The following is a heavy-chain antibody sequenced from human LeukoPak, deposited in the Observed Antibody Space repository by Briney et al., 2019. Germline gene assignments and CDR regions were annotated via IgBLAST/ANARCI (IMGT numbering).Heavy chain of an antibody. V-gene: IGHV3-74*01. Sequence: GGSLRLSCAASGFTFSSYWMHWVRQAPGKGLVWVSRINNNGGDTKYADSVKGRFSISRDNAKNTLYLQMNSLRAEDTAVYYCVRGSFGPDMWGQGTVVTVFS. CDR2: INNNGGDT. J-gene: IGHJ3*02. CDR1: GFTFSSYW. CDR3: VRGSFGPDM. D-gene: IGHD3/OR15-3a*01.